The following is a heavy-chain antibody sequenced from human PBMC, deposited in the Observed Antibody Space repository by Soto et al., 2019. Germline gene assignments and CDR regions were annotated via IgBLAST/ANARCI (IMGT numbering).Heavy chain of an antibody. D-gene: IGHD3-22*01. CDR1: GFTVSSEC. Sequence: ESLRLFGGACGFTVSSECRSWVPHAPGKGLEWVANIKQDGSEKYYVDSVKGRFTISRDNAKNSLYLQMNSLRAEDTAVYYCARDFRGYYYDSSGSYWGQGTLVTSPQ. J-gene: IGHJ4*02. CDR3: ARDFRGYYYDSSGSY. V-gene: IGHV3-7*01. CDR2: IKQDGSEK.